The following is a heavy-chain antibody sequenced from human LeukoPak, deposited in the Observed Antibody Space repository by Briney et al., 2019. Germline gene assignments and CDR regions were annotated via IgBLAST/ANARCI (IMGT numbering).Heavy chain of an antibody. Sequence: PSETLSLTCAVSGGSTSSGGYSWSWIRQPPGKGLEWIGYIYYSGSTYYNPSLKSRVTISVDTSKNQFSLKLSSVTAADTAVYYCARGGFRYFDLWGRGTLVTVSS. CDR2: IYYSGST. CDR1: GGSTSSGGYS. CDR3: ARGGFRYFDL. J-gene: IGHJ2*01. V-gene: IGHV4-30-4*07. D-gene: IGHD3-22*01.